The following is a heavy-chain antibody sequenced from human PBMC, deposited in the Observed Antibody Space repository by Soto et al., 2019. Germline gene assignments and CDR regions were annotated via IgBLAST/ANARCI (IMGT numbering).Heavy chain of an antibody. V-gene: IGHV1-69*13. CDR2: IIPIFGTA. Sequence: ASVKVSCKASGGTFSSYAISWVRQAPGQGLEWMGGIIPIFGTANYAQKFQGRVTITADESTSTAYMELSSLRSEDTAVYYCARDPDFAPDAFDIWGQGTLVTVS. CDR3: ARDPDFAPDAFDI. D-gene: IGHD3-3*01. J-gene: IGHJ3*02. CDR1: GGTFSSYA.